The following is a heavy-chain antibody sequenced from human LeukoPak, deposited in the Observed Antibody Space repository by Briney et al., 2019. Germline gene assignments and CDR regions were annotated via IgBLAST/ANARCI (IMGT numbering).Heavy chain of an antibody. J-gene: IGHJ1*01. CDR2: IRYDGSNK. D-gene: IGHD2-2*01. Sequence: TGGSLRLSCAASGFTFSSYGMHWVRQAPGKGLEWVAFIRYDGSNKYYADSVKGRFTISRDNSKNTLYLQMNSLRAEDTAVYYCAKGPPYYIVVVPEYFQHWGQGTLVTVSS. V-gene: IGHV3-30*02. CDR3: AKGPPYYIVVVPEYFQH. CDR1: GFTFSSYG.